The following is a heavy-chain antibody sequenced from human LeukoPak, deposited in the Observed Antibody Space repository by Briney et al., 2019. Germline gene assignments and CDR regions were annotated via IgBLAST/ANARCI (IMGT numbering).Heavy chain of an antibody. CDR3: ARLLPGDCSSTSCYPDIAAPRRGSFDY. J-gene: IGHJ4*02. D-gene: IGHD2-2*01. CDR2: IYPGDSDT. CDR1: GYSFTSYW. V-gene: IGHV5-51*01. Sequence: GESLKISCKGSGYSFTSYWIGWVRQMPGKGLEWMGIIYPGDSDTRYSPSFQGRVTISADKSISTAYLQWSSLKASDTAMYYCARLLPGDCSSTSCYPDIAAPRRGSFDYWGQGTLATVSS.